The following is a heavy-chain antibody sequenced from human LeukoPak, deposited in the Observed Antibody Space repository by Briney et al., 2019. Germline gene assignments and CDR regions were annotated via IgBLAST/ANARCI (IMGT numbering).Heavy chain of an antibody. CDR2: IYYSGST. V-gene: IGHV4-30-4*08. D-gene: IGHD2-15*01. CDR3: ARDRCSGGSCYSDWFDP. J-gene: IGHJ5*02. Sequence: SETLSLTCTVSGGSISSGDYYWSWIRQPPGKGLEWIGYIYYSGSTYYNPSLKSRVTISVDTSKNQFSLKLSSVTAADTAVYYCARDRCSGGSCYSDWFDPWGQGTLVTVSS. CDR1: GGSISSGDYY.